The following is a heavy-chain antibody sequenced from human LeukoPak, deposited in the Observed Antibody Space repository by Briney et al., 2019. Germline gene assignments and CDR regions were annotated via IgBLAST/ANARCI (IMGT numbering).Heavy chain of an antibody. V-gene: IGHV3-23*01. CDR1: GFTFSSYA. Sequence: GGSLRLSCAASGFTFSSYAMSWVRQAPGKGLEWVSAISGSGGSTYYADSVKGQFTISRDNSKNTLYLQMNSLRAEDTAVYYCAAWARSGYALFDYWGQGTLVTVSS. CDR3: AAWARSGYALFDY. CDR2: ISGSGGST. D-gene: IGHD5-12*01. J-gene: IGHJ4*02.